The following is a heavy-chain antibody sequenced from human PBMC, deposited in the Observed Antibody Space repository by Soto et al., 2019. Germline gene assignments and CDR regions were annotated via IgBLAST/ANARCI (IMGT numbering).Heavy chain of an antibody. D-gene: IGHD4-4*01. CDR2: LIPVFDTP. V-gene: IGHV1-69*01. CDR1: GSFYA. CDR3: ASTPVTGRYSYYGMDA. J-gene: IGHJ6*02. Sequence: QVQPVQSGSEVKKPGSSVRVSCKTGSFYAVSWVRQAPGQGLEWMGGLIPVFDTPSYAQKFQGRVNITADESKSTAYMELSSLRSEDTALYYCASTPVTGRYSYYGMDAWDQGIAVNVSS.